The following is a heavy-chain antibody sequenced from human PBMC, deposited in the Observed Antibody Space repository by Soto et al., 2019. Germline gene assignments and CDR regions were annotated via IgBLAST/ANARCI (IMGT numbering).Heavy chain of an antibody. V-gene: IGHV1-58*01. Sequence: SVQVSCKASVFTFTSSAVQWVRQARGQRLEWIGWIVVGSGNTNYAQKFQERVTITRDMSTSTAYMELSGLRSEDTAVYYCAVPDYYDSSGYYSRGDYWGQGTLVTVSS. CDR1: VFTFTSSA. J-gene: IGHJ4*02. CDR2: IVVGSGNT. CDR3: AVPDYYDSSGYYSRGDY. D-gene: IGHD3-22*01.